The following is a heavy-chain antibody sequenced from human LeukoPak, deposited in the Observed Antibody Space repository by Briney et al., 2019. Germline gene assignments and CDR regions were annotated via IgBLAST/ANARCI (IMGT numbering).Heavy chain of an antibody. CDR1: GGSFSSYN. CDR3: ARGRITMVRGSYYFDY. D-gene: IGHD3-10*01. Sequence: SETLSLTCAVYGGSFSSYNWSWIRQPPGKGLEWIGEINHSGSTNYNPSLKSRVTISVDTSKNQFSLKLSSVTAADTAVYYCARGRITMVRGSYYFDYWGQGTLVTVSS. J-gene: IGHJ4*02. V-gene: IGHV4-34*01. CDR2: INHSGST.